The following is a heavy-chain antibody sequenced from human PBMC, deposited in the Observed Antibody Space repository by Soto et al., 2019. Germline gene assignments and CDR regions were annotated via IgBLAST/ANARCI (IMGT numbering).Heavy chain of an antibody. CDR2: IDPSDSYT. J-gene: IGHJ6*02. V-gene: IGHV5-10-1*01. CDR3: ARLSHYNYDMDV. Sequence: GESLKISCKGSGYSFTNYWISWVRQMPGKGLEWMGRIDPSDSYTNYSPSFQGHVTISADKSISTAYLQWSRLKASDTAMYYCARLSHYNYDMDVWGQGTTVTVSS. CDR1: GYSFTNYW.